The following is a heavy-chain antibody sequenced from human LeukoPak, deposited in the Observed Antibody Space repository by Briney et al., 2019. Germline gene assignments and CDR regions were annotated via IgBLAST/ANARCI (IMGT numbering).Heavy chain of an antibody. V-gene: IGHV4-59*12. CDR2: MYHYGGT. CDR3: ARGLPLDILTGAPKADYYYYGMDV. J-gene: IGHJ6*02. D-gene: IGHD3-9*01. Sequence: PSETLSLTCSVSGGSINSDYWTWIRQPPGKGLEWIGYMYHYGGTNYNPSLKSRVTISIDKPKKQFSLKLSSVTAADTAVYYCARGLPLDILTGAPKADYYYYGMDVWGQGTTVTVSS. CDR1: GGSINSDY.